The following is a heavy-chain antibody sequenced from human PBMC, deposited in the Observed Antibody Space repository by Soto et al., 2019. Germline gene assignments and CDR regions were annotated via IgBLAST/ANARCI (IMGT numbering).Heavy chain of an antibody. D-gene: IGHD3-22*01. V-gene: IGHV3-23*01. CDR2: IRGSGGST. Sequence: EVQLLESGGGLVQPGGSLRLSCAASGFTFSSYAMSWVRQAPGNGLEWVSAIRGSGGSTYYADSVKGRFTISRDNSKNTLYLQMNSLRAEDTAVYYCAKDNRDSSGYDDWVYYYGMDVWGQGTTVTVSS. J-gene: IGHJ6*02. CDR1: GFTFSSYA. CDR3: AKDNRDSSGYDDWVYYYGMDV.